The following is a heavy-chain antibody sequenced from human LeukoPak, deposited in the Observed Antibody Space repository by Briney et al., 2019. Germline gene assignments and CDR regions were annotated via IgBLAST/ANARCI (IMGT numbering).Heavy chain of an antibody. Sequence: SETLSLTCTVSGGSISSYYWSWIRQPPGKGLEWIGYIYYSGSTNYNPSLKSRVTISVDTSKNQFALKLSSVTAADTAVYYCARTVLSTFGESLFDPWGQGTLVSVCS. V-gene: IGHV4-59*01. CDR2: IYYSGST. D-gene: IGHD3-10*01. J-gene: IGHJ5*02. CDR1: GGSISSYY. CDR3: ARTVLSTFGESLFDP.